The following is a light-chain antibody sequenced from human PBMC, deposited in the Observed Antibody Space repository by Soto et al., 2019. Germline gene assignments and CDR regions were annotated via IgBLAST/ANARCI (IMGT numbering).Light chain of an antibody. V-gene: IGKV3D-20*02. Sequence: EIVLTQSPGTLSLSPGDRATLSCRASQIVSSSYLAWYQQKPGQAPRLLMYGASNRATGIPDRFSGSGSGTDFTLTISGLEPEDFAVYYCQQRSNWPPMYTFGQGTKLEIK. J-gene: IGKJ2*01. CDR2: GAS. CDR1: QIVSSSY. CDR3: QQRSNWPPMYT.